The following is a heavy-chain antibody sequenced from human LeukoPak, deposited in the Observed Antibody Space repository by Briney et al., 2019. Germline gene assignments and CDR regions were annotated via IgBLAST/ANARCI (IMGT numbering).Heavy chain of an antibody. CDR2: TSSSDAGT. D-gene: IGHD6-13*01. Sequence: GGSLRLSCAAFGFPLSSYAMSWVRQAPGKGLEWVSATSSSDAGTYHADSVRGRFTISRDNSKNTLYLQMNSLRAEDTAVYYCAKDRYSIWYLTIDHWGQGTLVTVSS. V-gene: IGHV3-23*01. J-gene: IGHJ4*02. CDR1: GFPLSSYA. CDR3: AKDRYSIWYLTIDH.